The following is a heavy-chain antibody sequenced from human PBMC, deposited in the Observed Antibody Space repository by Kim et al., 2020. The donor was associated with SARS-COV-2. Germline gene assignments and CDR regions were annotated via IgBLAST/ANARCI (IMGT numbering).Heavy chain of an antibody. CDR1: GFTFSSYG. J-gene: IGHJ4*02. V-gene: IGHV3-33*05. CDR2: ISYDGSNK. Sequence: AGSLRLSCAASGFTFSSYGMHWVRQAPGKGLEWVAVISYDGSNKYYADSVKGRFTISRDNSKNTLYLQMNSLRAEDTAVYYCARDIGWGYCSGGSCSPDYWGQGTLVTVSS. D-gene: IGHD2-15*01. CDR3: ARDIGWGYCSGGSCSPDY.